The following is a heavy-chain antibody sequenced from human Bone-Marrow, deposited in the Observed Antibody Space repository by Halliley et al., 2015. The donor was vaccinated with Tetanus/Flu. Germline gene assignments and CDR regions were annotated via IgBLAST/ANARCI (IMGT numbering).Heavy chain of an antibody. V-gene: IGHV4-39*01. Sequence: LRLSCTVSGDSISSSAYYWGWIRQSPGKGLKWIASIFYSGTAYYDPSLQGRVTISVDTSKNQFSLSLSSVTAADTAVYYCARHVASYPDYSPYFDSWGQGALVTVSS. CDR1: GDSISSSAYY. CDR2: IFYSGTA. J-gene: IGHJ4*02. D-gene: IGHD2-15*01. CDR3: ARHVASYPDYSPYFDS.